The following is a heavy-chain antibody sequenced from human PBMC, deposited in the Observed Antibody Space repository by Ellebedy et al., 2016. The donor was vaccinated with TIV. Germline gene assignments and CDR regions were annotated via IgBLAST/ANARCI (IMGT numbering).Heavy chain of an antibody. CDR3: ARAPKLRYFDWSPFFPYYFDY. CDR2: IYYSGST. V-gene: IGHV4-59*01. D-gene: IGHD3-9*01. CDR1: GGSISSYY. J-gene: IGHJ4*02. Sequence: MPSETLSLTCTVSGGSISSYYWSWIRQPPGKGLEWIGYIYYSGSTNYNPSLKSRVTISVDTSKNQFSLKLSSVTAAYTAVYYCARAPKLRYFDWSPFFPYYFDYWGQGTLVTVSS.